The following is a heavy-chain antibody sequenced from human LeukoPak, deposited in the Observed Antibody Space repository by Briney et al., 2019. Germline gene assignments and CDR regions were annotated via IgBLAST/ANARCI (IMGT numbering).Heavy chain of an antibody. CDR2: IYHSGST. CDR1: GGSISSGGYY. J-gene: IGHJ4*02. V-gene: IGHV4-30-2*03. Sequence: SETLSLTCTVSGGSISSGGYYWSWIRQPPGKGLEWIGYIYHSGSTYYNPSLKSRVTISVDTSKNQFSLRLNSVTAADTAVYYCARLSTTVARPNADYWGQGTLVTVSS. D-gene: IGHD2-2*01. CDR3: ARLSTTVARPNADY.